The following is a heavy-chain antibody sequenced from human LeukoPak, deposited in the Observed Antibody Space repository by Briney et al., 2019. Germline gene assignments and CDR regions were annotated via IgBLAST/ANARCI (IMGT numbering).Heavy chain of an antibody. CDR2: ISQNGADR. CDR1: GFTFSSYA. J-gene: IGHJ3*02. Sequence: QSGGSLRLSCAASGFTFSSYAMHWVRQAPGKGLESVSAISQNGADRYYANSVEGRFTVSRDNSKNTLPLQMDSLKPEDEAVYYCARCLATCQAFDMWGLGTMVTVSS. CDR3: ARCLATCQAFDM. V-gene: IGHV3-64*01. D-gene: IGHD5/OR15-5a*01.